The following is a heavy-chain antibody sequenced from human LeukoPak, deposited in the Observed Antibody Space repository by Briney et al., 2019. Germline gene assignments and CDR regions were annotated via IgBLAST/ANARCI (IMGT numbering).Heavy chain of an antibody. CDR1: GFTFSSYW. Sequence: GGSLRLSCAASGFTFSSYWMSWVRQAPGKGLEWVANIKQEGSEKYYVDSVKGRFTISRDNAKNSLYLQMNSLRAEDTAVYYCARDPATPHPLGYGMDVWGQGTTVTVSS. J-gene: IGHJ6*02. D-gene: IGHD5-24*01. CDR3: ARDPATPHPLGYGMDV. V-gene: IGHV3-7*01. CDR2: IKQEGSEK.